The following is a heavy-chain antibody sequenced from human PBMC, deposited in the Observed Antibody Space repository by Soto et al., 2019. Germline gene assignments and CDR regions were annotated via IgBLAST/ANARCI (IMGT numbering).Heavy chain of an antibody. CDR1: GYTFTSYG. D-gene: IGHD2-21*02. J-gene: IGHJ4*02. V-gene: IGHV1-18*01. Sequence: ASVKVSCRASGYTFTSYGISWVRQAPGQGLEWMGWISAYNGNTNYAQKLQGRVTMTTDTTPSTAYMELRSLRSDDTAVYYCARVGRRVVTAINTGDWGQGTLVAVAS. CDR3: ARVGRRVVTAINTGD. CDR2: ISAYNGNT.